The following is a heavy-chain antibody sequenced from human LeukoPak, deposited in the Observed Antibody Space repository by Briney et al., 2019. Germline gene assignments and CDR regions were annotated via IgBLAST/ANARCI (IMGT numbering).Heavy chain of an antibody. J-gene: IGHJ4*02. D-gene: IGHD4-23*01. CDR2: IIPIFGTA. CDR3: ASRTTVVTHLSY. Sequence: ASVKVSCKASGYTFTSYGISWVRQAPGQGLEWMGGIIPIFGTANYAQKFQGRVTITADKSTSTAYMELSSLRSEDTAVYYCASRTTVVTHLSYWGQGTLVTVSS. CDR1: GYTFTSYG. V-gene: IGHV1-69*06.